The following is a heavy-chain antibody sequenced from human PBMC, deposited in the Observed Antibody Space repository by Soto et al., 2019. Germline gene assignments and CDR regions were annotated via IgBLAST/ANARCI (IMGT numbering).Heavy chain of an antibody. D-gene: IGHD3-22*01. CDR2: IYYTGST. Sequence: PWETLSLTCTVPDASVSSCRYYWGWGRHPPGKGLEWIGYIYYTGSTSYNPSLKSRVAISVDTSKNQFSLMLTSMTAADTAVCYCARLGHYYDSSGYYYLAEYFQHWGQGTLVTVSS. V-gene: IGHV4-61*01. CDR1: DASVSSCRYY. J-gene: IGHJ1*01. CDR3: ARLGHYYDSSGYYYLAEYFQH.